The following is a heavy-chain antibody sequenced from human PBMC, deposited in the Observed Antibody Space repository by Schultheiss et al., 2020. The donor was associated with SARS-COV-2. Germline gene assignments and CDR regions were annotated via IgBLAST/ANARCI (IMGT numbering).Heavy chain of an antibody. CDR1: GFTFSSYA. D-gene: IGHD3-3*01. Sequence: GGSLRLSCAASGFTFSSYAMSWVRQAPGKGLEWVSAISGSGGSTYYADSVKGRFTISRDNSKNTLYLQMNSLRAEDTALYYCAKDLGKEFWSGDGMDVWGQGTTVTVSS. CDR3: AKDLGKEFWSGDGMDV. CDR2: ISGSGGST. J-gene: IGHJ6*02. V-gene: IGHV3-23*01.